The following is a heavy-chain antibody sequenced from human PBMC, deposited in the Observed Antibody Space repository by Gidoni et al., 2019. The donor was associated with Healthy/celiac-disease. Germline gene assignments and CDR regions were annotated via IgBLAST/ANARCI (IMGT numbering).Heavy chain of an antibody. Sequence: QVQLVESGGGLVKPGGSLRLSCAASGFTFSDYYMSWIRQAPGKGLEWVSYISSSSSYTNYADSVKGRFTISRDNAKNSLYPQMNSLRAEDTAVYYCASHVVVVANFDYWGQGTLVTVSS. CDR1: GFTFSDYY. D-gene: IGHD2-15*01. CDR2: ISSSSSYT. CDR3: ASHVVVVANFDY. V-gene: IGHV3-11*06. J-gene: IGHJ4*02.